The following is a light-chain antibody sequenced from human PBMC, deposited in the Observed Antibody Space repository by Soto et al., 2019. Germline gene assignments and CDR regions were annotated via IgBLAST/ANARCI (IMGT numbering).Light chain of an antibody. J-gene: IGLJ2*01. CDR3: QVWDSSSDHPGV. V-gene: IGLV3-21*04. Sequence: SYVLTQPPSVSVSPGKTASITCGGNNIGSQSVHWYQQKPGQAPVLVVFYDRVRPSGIPDRFSGSNSGNTATLTISRVEAGDEADDYCQVWDSSSDHPGVFGGGTKLTVL. CDR2: YDR. CDR1: NIGSQS.